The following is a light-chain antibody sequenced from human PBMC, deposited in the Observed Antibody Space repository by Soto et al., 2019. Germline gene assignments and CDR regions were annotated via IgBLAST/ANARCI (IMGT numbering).Light chain of an antibody. V-gene: IGLV2-14*01. CDR3: CSYAGSSSVV. Sequence: QSVLTQPASVSGSPGQSITISCTGTSSDVGGYNSVSWYRQDPGKAPKLMIYDVTNRPSGVSNRFSGSKSGNTASLTISGLQAEDEADYYCCSYAGSSSVVFGGGTKLTVL. CDR1: SSDVGGYNS. J-gene: IGLJ2*01. CDR2: DVT.